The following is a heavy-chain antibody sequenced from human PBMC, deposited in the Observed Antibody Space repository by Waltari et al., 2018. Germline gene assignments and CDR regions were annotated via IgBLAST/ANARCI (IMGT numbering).Heavy chain of an antibody. CDR1: GYTFTDYY. Sequence: EVQLVQSGAEVKKPGATVKISCKASGYTFTDYYRHWVQQAPGKGLEWMGRVEPENGETRYAEKFQGSVTITADTTTDTAYMGLSSLGSEDAAVYYCATGPAGAFSDYWGQGTLVTVSS. CDR2: VEPENGET. J-gene: IGHJ4*02. D-gene: IGHD3-10*01. V-gene: IGHV1-69-2*01. CDR3: ATGPAGAFSDY.